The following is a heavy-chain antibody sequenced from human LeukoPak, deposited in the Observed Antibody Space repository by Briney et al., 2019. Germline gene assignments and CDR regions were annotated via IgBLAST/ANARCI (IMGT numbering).Heavy chain of an antibody. CDR1: GFTFSSYT. J-gene: IGHJ3*02. Sequence: PGGSLRLSCAATGFTFSSYTMNWVRQAPGKGLEWVSSISYSSTYIYYADSVKGRFTISRDNAKNSLYLQMNSLRAEDTAVYYCARDLYCDSTSCTDAFDIWGQGTMVTASS. CDR2: ISYSSTYI. CDR3: ARDLYCDSTSCTDAFDI. D-gene: IGHD2-2*01. V-gene: IGHV3-21*01.